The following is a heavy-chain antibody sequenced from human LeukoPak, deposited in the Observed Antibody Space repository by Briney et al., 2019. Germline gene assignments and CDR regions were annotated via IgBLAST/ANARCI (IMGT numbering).Heavy chain of an antibody. Sequence: GGSLRLSCTASGFTVSSNYMSWVRRAPGKGLEWVSVIRSDGSTNHADSVKGRFTISRDNSKNTLYLQMNNLRAEDTAMYYCAREMYSGMYNDAFDIWGQGTKVTVSS. CDR1: GFTVSSNY. D-gene: IGHD1-26*01. J-gene: IGHJ3*02. CDR2: IRSDGST. CDR3: AREMYSGMYNDAFDI. V-gene: IGHV3-53*01.